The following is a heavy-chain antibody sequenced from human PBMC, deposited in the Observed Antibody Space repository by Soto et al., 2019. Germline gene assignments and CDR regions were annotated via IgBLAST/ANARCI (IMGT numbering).Heavy chain of an antibody. V-gene: IGHV3-48*03. J-gene: IGHJ4*02. CDR2: ISSSGSTI. CDR3: ARDLLIVGATYSHY. CDR1: GFTFSSYE. D-gene: IGHD1-26*01. Sequence: PGGSLRLSCAASGFTFSSYELNWVRQAPGKGLEWVSYISSSGSTIYYADSVKGRFTISRDNAKNSLYLQMNSLRAEDTAVYYCARDLLIVGATYSHYWGEGTLVTVSS.